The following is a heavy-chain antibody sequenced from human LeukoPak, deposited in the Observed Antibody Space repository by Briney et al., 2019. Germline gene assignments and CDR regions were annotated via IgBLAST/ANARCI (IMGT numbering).Heavy chain of an antibody. D-gene: IGHD4/OR15-4a*01. CDR3: ARANGNWYYDL. CDR2: IYDSGSP. Sequence: PSETLSLTCTVSGASISSGGYYCSWIRRHPGKGLEWIGHIYDSGSPYKNPSLKSRLSISGDTSKNQFSLKLTSVTAADTAVYYCARANGNWYYDLWGRGTLVTASS. J-gene: IGHJ2*01. V-gene: IGHV4-31*03. CDR1: GASISSGGYY.